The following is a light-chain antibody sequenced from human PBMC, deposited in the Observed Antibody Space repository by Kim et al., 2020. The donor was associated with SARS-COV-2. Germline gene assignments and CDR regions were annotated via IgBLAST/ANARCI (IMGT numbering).Light chain of an antibody. CDR3: VLYMGSGIWV. Sequence: QTVVTQEPSFSVSPGGTVTLTCGVSSGSVSTTDYPSWYQQTPGQAPRTLIYNTDTRSSGVPDRFSGSILGNKAALTITGAQADDESDYYCVLYMGSGIWVFGGGTQLTVL. CDR2: NTD. CDR1: SGSVSTTDY. J-gene: IGLJ2*01. V-gene: IGLV8-61*01.